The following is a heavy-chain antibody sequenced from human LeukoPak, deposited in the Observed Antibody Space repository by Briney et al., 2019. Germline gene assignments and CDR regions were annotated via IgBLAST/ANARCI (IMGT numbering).Heavy chain of an antibody. CDR2: VSGRDTST. V-gene: IGHV3-23*01. CDR1: GCTFSNYA. J-gene: IGHJ4*02. D-gene: IGHD3-9*01. CDR3: AKWGDYDVLTGYYDSDY. Sequence: GGSLRLSCAASGCTFSNYAMSWVRQAPGKGLEWVSAVSGRDTSTYYTDSVKGRFTIARDNSKNTLYLQMNSLSAEDTAIYYCAKWGDYDVLTGYYDSDYWGQGTLVTVSS.